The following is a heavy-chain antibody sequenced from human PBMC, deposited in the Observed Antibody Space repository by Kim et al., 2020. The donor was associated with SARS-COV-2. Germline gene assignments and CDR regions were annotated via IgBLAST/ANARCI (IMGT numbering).Heavy chain of an antibody. Sequence: NQSYSQKFQGRVSITRDTSATTAYLEVSGLISEDTAVYYCAREAVAGSFDYWGQGSLVTVSS. CDR2: NQ. D-gene: IGHD6-19*01. V-gene: IGHV1-3*01. J-gene: IGHJ4*02. CDR3: AREAVAGSFDY.